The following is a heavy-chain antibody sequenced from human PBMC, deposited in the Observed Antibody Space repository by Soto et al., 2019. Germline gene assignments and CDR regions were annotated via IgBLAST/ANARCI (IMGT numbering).Heavy chain of an antibody. CDR1: GGSVSSGSYY. V-gene: IGHV4-61*01. Sequence: KPSETLSLTCTVSGGSVSSGSYYWSWIRQPPGKGLEWIGYIYYSGSTNYNPSLKSRVTISVDTSKNQFSLKLSSVTAADTAVYYCGACYQLPTPRYWGQGTLVTVSS. D-gene: IGHD2-2*01. CDR3: GACYQLPTPRY. CDR2: IYYSGST. J-gene: IGHJ4*02.